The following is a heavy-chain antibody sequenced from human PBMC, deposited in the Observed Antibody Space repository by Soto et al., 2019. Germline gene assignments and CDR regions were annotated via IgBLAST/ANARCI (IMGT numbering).Heavy chain of an antibody. V-gene: IGHV1-69*02. CDR2: IIPILGIA. Sequence: QVQLVQSGAEVKKPGSSVKVSCKASGGTFSSYTISWVRQAPGQGLEWMGRIIPILGIANYAQKFQGRVTITADKSTSTAYMELSSLRSEDTAVYYCARGPNTMVFTNWFDPWGQGTLVTVSS. CDR3: ARGPNTMVFTNWFDP. J-gene: IGHJ5*02. CDR1: GGTFSSYT. D-gene: IGHD3-10*01.